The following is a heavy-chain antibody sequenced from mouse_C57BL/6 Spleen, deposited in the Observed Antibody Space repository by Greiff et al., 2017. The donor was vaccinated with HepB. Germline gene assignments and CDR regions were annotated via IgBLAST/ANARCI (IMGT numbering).Heavy chain of an antibody. CDR2: ISNGGGST. V-gene: IGHV5-12*01. D-gene: IGHD1-1*01. J-gene: IGHJ2*01. CDR3: ARLFDYYGRYYFDY. Sequence: EVQVVESGGGLVQPGGSLKLSCAASGFTFSDYYMYWVRQTPEKRLEWVAYISNGGGSTYYPDTVKGRFTISRDNAKNTLYLQMSRLKSEDTAMYYCARLFDYYGRYYFDYWGQGTTLTVSS. CDR1: GFTFSDYY.